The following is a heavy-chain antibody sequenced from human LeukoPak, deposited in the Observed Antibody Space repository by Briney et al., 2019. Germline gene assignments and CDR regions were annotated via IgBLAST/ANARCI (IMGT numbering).Heavy chain of an antibody. Sequence: SETLSLTCTVSGGSISSSSYYWGWIRQPPGKGLEWIGSIYHSGSTNYNPSLKSRVTISLDTSRNQFSLKLNSVTAADTAVYYCAKSNGYGLVGIWGQGTMVTVSS. V-gene: IGHV4-39*07. CDR1: GGSISSSSYY. CDR3: AKSNGYGLVGI. D-gene: IGHD3-10*01. CDR2: IYHSGST. J-gene: IGHJ3*02.